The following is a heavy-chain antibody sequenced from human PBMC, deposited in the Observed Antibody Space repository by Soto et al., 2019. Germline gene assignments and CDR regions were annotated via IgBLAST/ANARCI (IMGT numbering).Heavy chain of an antibody. CDR2: INHSGST. Sequence: SETLSLTCAVYGGSFSGYYWSWIRQPPGKGLEWIGEINHSGSTNYNPSLKSRVTISVDASKNQFSLKLSSVTAADTAVYYCARDRGDWLRYPGMDVWGQGTTVTVSS. D-gene: IGHD3-9*01. CDR3: ARDRGDWLRYPGMDV. CDR1: GGSFSGYY. V-gene: IGHV4-34*01. J-gene: IGHJ6*02.